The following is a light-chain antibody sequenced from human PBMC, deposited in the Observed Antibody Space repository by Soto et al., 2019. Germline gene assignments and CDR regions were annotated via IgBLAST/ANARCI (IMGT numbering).Light chain of an antibody. J-gene: IGKJ1*01. V-gene: IGKV3-15*01. CDR2: GAS. Sequence: EIVMTQSPATLSVSPGERATLSCRASQSVSSNLAWYQQKPGQGPRLLIYGASTRDTGIPARFSGSGSGTEFTLTISSLQSEDFAVYYCQQYNNWPGTFGQGTKVEIK. CDR1: QSVSSN. CDR3: QQYNNWPGT.